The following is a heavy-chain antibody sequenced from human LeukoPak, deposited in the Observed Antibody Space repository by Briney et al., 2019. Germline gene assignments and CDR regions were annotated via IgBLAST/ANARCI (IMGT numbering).Heavy chain of an antibody. CDR2: ISWDGGGT. V-gene: IGHV3-43*01. CDR1: GFTFDDYT. CDR3: AKGVPYYYYMDV. Sequence: GGSLRLSCAASGFTFDDYTMHWVRQAPGKGLEWVSLISWDGGGTYYADSVKGRFTISRDNSKNSLYLQMNSLRTEDTALYYCAKGVPYYYYMDVWGKGTTVTVSS. D-gene: IGHD3-3*01. J-gene: IGHJ6*03.